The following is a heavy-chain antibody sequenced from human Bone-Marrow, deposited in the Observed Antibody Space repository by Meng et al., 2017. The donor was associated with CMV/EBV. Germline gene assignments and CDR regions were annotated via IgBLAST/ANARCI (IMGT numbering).Heavy chain of an antibody. CDR3: ARHVTLGYCSSTICYPYYGMDV. CDR1: GFTFSSYS. J-gene: IGHJ6*02. CDR2: ISSSSSYI. D-gene: IGHD2-2*01. Sequence: GGSLRLSCAASGFTFSSYSMNWVRQAPGKGLEWVSSISSSSSYIYYADSVKGRFTISRDNAKTSLYLQMTSLRAEDTAVYYCARHVTLGYCSSTICYPYYGMDVWGQGTTVTVSS. V-gene: IGHV3-21*01.